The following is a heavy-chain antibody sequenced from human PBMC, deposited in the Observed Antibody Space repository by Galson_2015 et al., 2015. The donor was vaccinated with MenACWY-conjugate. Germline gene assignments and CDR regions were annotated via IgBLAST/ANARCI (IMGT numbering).Heavy chain of an antibody. D-gene: IGHD1-14*01. Sequence: PLRLSCAASGFTFSDYYMSWVRQAPGKGLECVSYISTRSSTNYADSVQGRFTISRDNAKNSVYLQMDCLRAEDTAVYYCARFPRTPGKYPDYWGQGTPVTVSS. CDR2: ISTRSST. J-gene: IGHJ4*02. CDR1: GFTFSDYY. CDR3: ARFPRTPGKYPDY. V-gene: IGHV3-11*06.